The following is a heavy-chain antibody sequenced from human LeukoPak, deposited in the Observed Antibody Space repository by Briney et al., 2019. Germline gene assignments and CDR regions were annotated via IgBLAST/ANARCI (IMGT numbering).Heavy chain of an antibody. J-gene: IGHJ4*02. V-gene: IGHV1-18*04. CDR2: ISAYNGNT. D-gene: IGHD3-9*01. CDR3: ARARGLYYDILTGYSHFDY. CDR1: GYTFTSYG. Sequence: ASVKVSCKASGYTFTSYGISWVRQAPGQGLEWMGWISAYNGNTNYAQKLQGRVTMTTDTSTSTAYMELRSLRPDDTAVYYCARARGLYYDILTGYSHFDYWGQGTLVTVSS.